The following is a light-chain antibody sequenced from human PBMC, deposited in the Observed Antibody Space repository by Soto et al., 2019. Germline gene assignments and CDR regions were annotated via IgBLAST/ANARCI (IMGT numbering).Light chain of an antibody. V-gene: IGKV1-39*01. CDR2: AAS. CDR3: QQCLTTPRT. J-gene: IGKJ1*01. CDR1: QTISTC. Sequence: DIQMTQFPSSLSASVGDRVTITCRASQTISTCLNWYQQKPGTAPKLLIYAASNLESGVPSRFSGSRSGTYFTLTISSLQPEDFATYYCQQCLTTPRTFGQGTRVEI.